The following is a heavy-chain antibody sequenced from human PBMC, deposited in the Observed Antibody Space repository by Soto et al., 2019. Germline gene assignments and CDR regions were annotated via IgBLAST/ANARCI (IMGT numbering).Heavy chain of an antibody. Sequence: GGSLRLSCAASGFTFSSYAMSWVRQAPGKGLEWVSAISGSGGSTYYADSVKGRFTISRDNSKNTLYLQMNSLRAEDTAVYYCAIRPGYGDLRTPFDYWGQGTLVTVSS. V-gene: IGHV3-23*01. J-gene: IGHJ4*02. CDR3: AIRPGYGDLRTPFDY. CDR1: GFTFSSYA. D-gene: IGHD4-17*01. CDR2: ISGSGGST.